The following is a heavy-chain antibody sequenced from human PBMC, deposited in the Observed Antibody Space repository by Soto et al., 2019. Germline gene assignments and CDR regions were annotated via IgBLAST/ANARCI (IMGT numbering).Heavy chain of an antibody. D-gene: IGHD1-26*01. CDR1: GFTFSSYG. J-gene: IGHJ6*02. CDR3: ANLDTSGSYSYYCYYGMDV. CDR2: ISYDGSTE. Sequence: QVQLVESGGGVVQPGRSLRLSCAASGFTFSSYGMHWVRQAPGKGLEWVAVISYDGSTEYYADSVKGRFTISRDNSKNTLYLQMNSLRAEDTAVFYCANLDTSGSYSYYCYYGMDVWGQGTTVIVSS. V-gene: IGHV3-30*18.